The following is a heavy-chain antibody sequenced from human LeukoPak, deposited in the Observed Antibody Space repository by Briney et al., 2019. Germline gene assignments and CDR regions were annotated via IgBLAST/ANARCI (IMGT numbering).Heavy chain of an antibody. CDR1: GFTFSGYW. Sequence: GGSLRLPCAASGFTFSGYWMSWLRQAPGKGLEWVANIKQDGSEKYYVDSVKGRFTISRDNAKNSLCLQMNSLRAEDTAVYYCARDRGFGQADVWGKGTTVTVSS. V-gene: IGHV3-7*01. J-gene: IGHJ6*04. CDR3: ARDRGFGQADV. CDR2: IKQDGSEK. D-gene: IGHD3-10*01.